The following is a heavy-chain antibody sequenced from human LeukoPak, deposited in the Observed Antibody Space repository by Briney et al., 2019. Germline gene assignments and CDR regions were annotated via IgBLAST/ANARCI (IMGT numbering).Heavy chain of an antibody. CDR3: ARVRVWYPRDDAFDI. J-gene: IGHJ3*02. CDR1: GYTFTSYY. CDR2: INPSSGST. V-gene: IGHV1-46*01. Sequence: ASVKVSCKASGYTFTSYYMHWVRQAPGQGLEWMGIINPSSGSTSYAQKFQGRVTMTRDTSTSTVYMELSSLRSEDTAVYYCARVRVWYPRDDAFDIWGQGTMVTVSS. D-gene: IGHD6-13*01.